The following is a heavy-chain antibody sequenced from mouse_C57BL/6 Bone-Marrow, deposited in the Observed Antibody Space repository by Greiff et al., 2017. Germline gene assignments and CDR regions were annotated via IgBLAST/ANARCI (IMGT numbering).Heavy chain of an antibody. CDR2: IDPENGDT. Sequence: VQLQQSGAELVRPGASVKLSCTASGFNIKDDYMHWVKQRPEQGLEWIGWIDPENGDTEYASKFQGKATITADTSSNTAYLQLSSLTSEDTAVYYCTTCEIKPWFAYWGQGTLVTVSA. D-gene: IGHD6-1*01. CDR3: TTCEIKPWFAY. J-gene: IGHJ3*01. CDR1: GFNIKDDY. V-gene: IGHV14-4*01.